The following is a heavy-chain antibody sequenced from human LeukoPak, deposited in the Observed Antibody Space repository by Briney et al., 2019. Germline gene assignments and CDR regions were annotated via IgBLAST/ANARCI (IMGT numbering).Heavy chain of an antibody. V-gene: IGHV4-39*01. Sequence: PSETLSLTCTVSGGSISSSSYYWGWIRQPPGKGLEWIVSIYYSGSTYYNPSLKSRVTISVDTSKNQFSLKLSSVTAADTAVYYCARHYYDSSGYYPADRDAFDIWGQGTMVTVSS. D-gene: IGHD3-22*01. CDR1: GGSISSSSYY. CDR3: ARHYYDSSGYYPADRDAFDI. CDR2: IYYSGST. J-gene: IGHJ3*02.